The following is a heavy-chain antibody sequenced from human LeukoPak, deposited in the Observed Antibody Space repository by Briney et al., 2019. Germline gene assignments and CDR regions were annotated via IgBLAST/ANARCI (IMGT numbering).Heavy chain of an antibody. J-gene: IGHJ4*02. CDR2: ISSSSSYT. V-gene: IGHV3-11*06. CDR3: ARGTGTTAYFDY. Sequence: LSLTCAVYGGSFSGYYWSWVRQAPGKGLEWVSYISSSSSYTKYADSVKGRFTISRDNAKNSLYLQVNSLRAEDTAVYYCARGTGTTAYFDYWGQGTLVTVSS. CDR1: GGSFSGYY. D-gene: IGHD1-1*01.